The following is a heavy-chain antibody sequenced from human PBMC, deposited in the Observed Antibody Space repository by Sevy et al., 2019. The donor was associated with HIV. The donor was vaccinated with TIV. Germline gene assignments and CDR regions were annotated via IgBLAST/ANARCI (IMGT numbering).Heavy chain of an antibody. CDR1: GFTFNLYS. CDR2: ISGSSSYI. CDR3: ARGRGDPRADFFDY. V-gene: IGHV3-21*01. J-gene: IGHJ4*02. Sequence: GGSLRLSCAASGFTFNLYSMNWVRQAPGKGLEWVSSISGSSSYIFYAHSVKGRFTFSRDNAKNSLYLQMNSLRVEDTAVYYCARGRGDPRADFFDYWGQGTLVTVSS. D-gene: IGHD2-21*02.